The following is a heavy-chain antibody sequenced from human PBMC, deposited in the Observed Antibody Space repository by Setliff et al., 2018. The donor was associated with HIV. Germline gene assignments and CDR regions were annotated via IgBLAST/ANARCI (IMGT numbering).Heavy chain of an antibody. CDR3: ATFVDGPDS. CDR1: GFSFSNSW. CDR2: IKEDGREK. V-gene: IGHV3-7*01. Sequence: GESPKISCAASGFSFSNSWMTWVRQAPGKGLEWVATIKEDGREKYYVGSVKGRFTISRDDAKRSLYLQMNRLKTDDTAFYYCATFVDGPDSWGQGTLVTVSS. J-gene: IGHJ4*02. D-gene: IGHD2-21*01.